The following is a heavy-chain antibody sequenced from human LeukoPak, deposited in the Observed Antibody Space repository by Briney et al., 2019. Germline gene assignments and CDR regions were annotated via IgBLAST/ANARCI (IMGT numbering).Heavy chain of an antibody. CDR2: IIPIFGTA. CDR1: GGTFSSYA. CDR3: ARVGGATSLDY. Sequence: ASVKVSCKASGGTFSSYAISWVRQAPGQGLEWMGGIIPIFGTANYAQKFQGRVTITTDESTSTAYMELSSLRSEDTAVDYCARVGGATSLDYCGQGTLVTVSS. V-gene: IGHV1-69*05. D-gene: IGHD1-26*01. J-gene: IGHJ4*02.